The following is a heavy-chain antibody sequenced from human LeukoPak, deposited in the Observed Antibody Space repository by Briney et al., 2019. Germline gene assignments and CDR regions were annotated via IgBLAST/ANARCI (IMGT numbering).Heavy chain of an antibody. CDR3: ARARVAGPHYFDY. CDR2: INPNSGGT. CDR1: GYTFTGYY. J-gene: IGHJ4*02. V-gene: IGHV1-2*02. D-gene: IGHD6-19*01. Sequence: GASVKVSCKASGYTFTGYYMHWVRQAPGQGLEWMGWINPNSGGTNYAQKFQGRVTMTRDTSISTAYMERSRLRSDDTAVYYCARARVAGPHYFDYWGQGTLVTVSS.